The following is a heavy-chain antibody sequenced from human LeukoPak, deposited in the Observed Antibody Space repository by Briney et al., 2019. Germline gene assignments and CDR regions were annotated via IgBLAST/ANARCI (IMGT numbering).Heavy chain of an antibody. CDR2: ISAYNGNT. CDR1: GYTFASYG. D-gene: IGHD1-26*01. V-gene: IGHV1-18*01. Sequence: ASVKVSCKASGYTFASYGISWVRQAPGQGLEWMGWISAYNGNTNYAQKLQGRVTMTTDTSMSTAYMELRSLRSDDTAVYYCARSLSGSYYGVYFDYWGQGTLVTVSS. J-gene: IGHJ4*02. CDR3: ARSLSGSYYGVYFDY.